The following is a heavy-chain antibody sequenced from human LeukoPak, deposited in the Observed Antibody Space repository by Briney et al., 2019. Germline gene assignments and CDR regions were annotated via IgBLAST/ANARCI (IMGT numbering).Heavy chain of an antibody. CDR3: AQRGVVIRVVLVGFHKEAYYFDS. CDR1: GITLSNYG. CDR2: ISGSGGRT. D-gene: IGHD3-10*01. Sequence: GGSLRLSCAVSGITLSNYGRSWVRQAPGKGLEWVAGISGSGGRTNYADSVKGRFTISRDSPKNTLYLQMNSLRAEDTAVYFCAQRGVVIRVVLVGFHKEAYYFDSWGQGALVTVSS. V-gene: IGHV3-23*01. J-gene: IGHJ4*02.